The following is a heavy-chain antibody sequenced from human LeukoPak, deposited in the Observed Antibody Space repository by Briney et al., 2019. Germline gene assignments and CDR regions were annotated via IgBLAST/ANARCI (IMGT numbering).Heavy chain of an antibody. Sequence: PGGSLRLSCSASGFTFSTNSMHWVRQAPGKGLEFVSAITSNGGSTYYADSVKGRFTISRDNSKNTLYLQMNSLRAEDTAVYYCAKDRWGSGGSGGGDYWGQGTLVTVSS. CDR3: AKDRWGSGGSGGGDY. D-gene: IGHD2-15*01. J-gene: IGHJ4*02. CDR1: GFTFSTNS. CDR2: ITSNGGST. V-gene: IGHV3-64*04.